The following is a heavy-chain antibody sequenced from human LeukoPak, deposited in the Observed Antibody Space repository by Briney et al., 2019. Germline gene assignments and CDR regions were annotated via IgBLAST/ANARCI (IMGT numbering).Heavy chain of an antibody. V-gene: IGHV3-23*01. CDR3: ARAPHYSNYGPYYYGMDV. CDR1: GFTFSSYA. J-gene: IGHJ6*02. D-gene: IGHD4-11*01. CDR2: ISGSGGST. Sequence: GGSLRLSCAASGFTFSSYAMSWVRQAPGKGLERVSAISGSGGSTYYADSVKGRFTISRDNAKNSLYLQMNSLRAEDTAVYYCARAPHYSNYGPYYYGMDVWGQGTTVTVSS.